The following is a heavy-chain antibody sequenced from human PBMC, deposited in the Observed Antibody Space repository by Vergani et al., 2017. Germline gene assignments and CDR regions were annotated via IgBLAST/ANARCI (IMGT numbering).Heavy chain of an antibody. V-gene: IGHV4-39*01. D-gene: IGHD3-16*01. CDR3: ASGKYYSDSTSHFRGRYFDV. Sequence: QLQLQESGPGLVKASETLSLTCTVSGDPLISRSYYWGWIRQPPGKGVEWIGSIYNSGNGDSSSSLKSRVTISADTSKIQFSLRLTAVTAADTAVYYCASGKYYSDSTSHFRGRYFDVWGRGTLVTVPS. CDR1: GDPLISRSYY. CDR2: IYNSGNG. J-gene: IGHJ2*01.